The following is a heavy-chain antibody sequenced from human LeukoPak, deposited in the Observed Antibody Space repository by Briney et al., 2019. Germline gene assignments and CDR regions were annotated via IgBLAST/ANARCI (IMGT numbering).Heavy chain of an antibody. CDR3: ARDTRIAAAGSYYGMDV. D-gene: IGHD6-13*01. CDR1: GFTFSSYG. Sequence: GGSLRLSRAASGFTFSSYGMHWVRQAPGKGLEWVAVIWSDGSSKHYADSVKGRFTISRDNSKNTLYLQMNSLRAEDTAVYYCARDTRIAAAGSYYGMDVWGQGTTVTVSS. CDR2: IWSDGSSK. J-gene: IGHJ6*02. V-gene: IGHV3-33*01.